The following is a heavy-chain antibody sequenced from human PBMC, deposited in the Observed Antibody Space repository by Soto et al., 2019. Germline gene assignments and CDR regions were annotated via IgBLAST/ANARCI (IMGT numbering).Heavy chain of an antibody. J-gene: IGHJ4*01. CDR3: VRSHWDYLDF. CDR1: RFTFSAYN. Sequence: QVQLVESGGGVVQPGRSLRLSCAASRFTFSAYNMHWVRHAPGKGLEWVTVISYDGNNENYADSVKGRFTISRDNSKDTLYLQMDRLRAEDTAVYYCVRSHWDYLDFWGHGTLVTVSS. D-gene: IGHD7-27*01. V-gene: IGHV3-30-3*01. CDR2: ISYDGNNE.